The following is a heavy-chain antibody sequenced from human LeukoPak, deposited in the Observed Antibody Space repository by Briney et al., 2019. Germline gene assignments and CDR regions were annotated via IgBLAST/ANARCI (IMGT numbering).Heavy chain of an antibody. CDR1: GGSISIYY. J-gene: IGHJ6*02. Sequence: ETLSLTCTVPGGSISIYYWSWIRQPPGKGLGWMGYIYYSGSTNYNPSLKSRVTMSVDTSKDQFSLKLSSVTAADTAVYYWARDRDTARDYYYGMDVWGQGTTVTVSS. CDR3: ARDRDTARDYYYGMDV. D-gene: IGHD5-18*01. CDR2: IYYSGST. V-gene: IGHV4-59*01.